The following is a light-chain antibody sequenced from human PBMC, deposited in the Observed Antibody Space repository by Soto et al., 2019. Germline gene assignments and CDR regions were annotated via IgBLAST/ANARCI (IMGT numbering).Light chain of an antibody. J-gene: IGLJ3*02. V-gene: IGLV2-14*01. Sequence: QSVLTQPASVSGSPGQSITISCTGTSSDVGAYNYVSWYQQHPGKAPKLIISEVSDRPSGVSNRFSGSKSDNTASLTISGLQAEDEADYFCSSYTATNTLWVFGGGTQLTVL. CDR1: SSDVGAYNY. CDR2: EVS. CDR3: SSYTATNTLWV.